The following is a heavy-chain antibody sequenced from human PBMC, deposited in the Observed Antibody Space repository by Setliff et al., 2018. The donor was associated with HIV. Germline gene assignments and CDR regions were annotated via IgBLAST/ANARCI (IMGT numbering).Heavy chain of an antibody. D-gene: IGHD6-13*01. CDR2: INSDGSST. CDR3: ARGGSNSWSPFDY. CDR1: GFTFSTYS. J-gene: IGHJ4*02. V-gene: IGHV3-74*01. Sequence: GGSLRLSCEASGFTFSTYSMNWVRQAPGKGLVWVSRINSDGSSTTYADSVKGRFTISRDNAKNTLYLQMNSLRAEDTAVYYCARGGSNSWSPFDYWGQGTLVTVSS.